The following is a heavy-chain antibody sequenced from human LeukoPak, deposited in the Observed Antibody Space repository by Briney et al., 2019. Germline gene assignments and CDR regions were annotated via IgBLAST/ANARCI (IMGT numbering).Heavy chain of an antibody. D-gene: IGHD3-22*01. J-gene: IGHJ3*02. Sequence: ASVRVSCKSSGFPFTGHYMHWVRQAPGQGLEWIGYINPTRGDTYYSEKFRGRVTMTRDTSIRTAYMELNRLSSDDTAVYFCAGDHTYYYDSSSYVDDALDIWGQGTMVTVFS. CDR3: AGDHTYYYDSSSYVDDALDI. CDR1: GFPFTGHY. V-gene: IGHV1-2*02. CDR2: INPTRGDT.